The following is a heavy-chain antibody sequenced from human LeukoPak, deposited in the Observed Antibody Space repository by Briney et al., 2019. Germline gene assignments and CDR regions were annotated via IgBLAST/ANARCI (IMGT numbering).Heavy chain of an antibody. V-gene: IGHV3-48*04. Sequence: GGSLRLSCAASGFTFSSYSMNWVRQAPGKGLEWVSYISSSSSTIYYADSVKGRFTISRDNAKNSLYLQMNSLRAEDTAVYYCAREKRVVRTPYYYGMDVWGQGTTVTVSS. CDR3: AREKRVVRTPYYYGMDV. CDR2: ISSSSSTI. J-gene: IGHJ6*02. CDR1: GFTFSSYS. D-gene: IGHD2-15*01.